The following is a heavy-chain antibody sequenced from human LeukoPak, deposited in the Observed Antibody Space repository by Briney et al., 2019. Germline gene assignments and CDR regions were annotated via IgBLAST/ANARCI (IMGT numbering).Heavy chain of an antibody. Sequence: GGSLRLSCAASGFTFSSYAMSWVRQAPGKGLEWVSAISGSGGSTYYAESVKGRFTNSRDNSKNTLYLQMNSLRAEDTAVYYCAKDGIAALPGDYWGQGTLVTVSS. CDR2: ISGSGGST. V-gene: IGHV3-23*01. CDR1: GFTFSSYA. D-gene: IGHD6-13*01. CDR3: AKDGIAALPGDY. J-gene: IGHJ4*02.